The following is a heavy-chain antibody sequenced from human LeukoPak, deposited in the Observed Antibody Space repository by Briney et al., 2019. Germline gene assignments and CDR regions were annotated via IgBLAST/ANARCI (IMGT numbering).Heavy chain of an antibody. Sequence: SETLSLTCTVPVGSLSSYYCSWIRQPPGKVLEWIGYIFYIGSTNYNPSLKSRVTISVDPSKNQFSLKLSSVTAADTAVYYCARDHGSSLGRFDPWGQGTLVTVSS. CDR3: ARDHGSSLGRFDP. J-gene: IGHJ5*02. D-gene: IGHD6-6*01. V-gene: IGHV4-59*01. CDR1: VGSLSSYY. CDR2: IFYIGST.